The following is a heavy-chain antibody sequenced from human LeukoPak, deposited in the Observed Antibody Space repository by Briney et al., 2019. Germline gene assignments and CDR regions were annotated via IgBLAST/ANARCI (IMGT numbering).Heavy chain of an antibody. Sequence: PGGSLRLSCAATGFTFSTYWMSWVRQAPGKGLEWVANIKQDGSAKYYVDSVKGRFTISGDNAKNSLYLQMNSLRAEDTGVYYCAREGVVGATANHYDYWGQGSLVTVSS. CDR3: AREGVVGATANHYDY. CDR1: GFTFSTYW. D-gene: IGHD1-26*01. CDR2: IKQDGSAK. J-gene: IGHJ4*02. V-gene: IGHV3-7*01.